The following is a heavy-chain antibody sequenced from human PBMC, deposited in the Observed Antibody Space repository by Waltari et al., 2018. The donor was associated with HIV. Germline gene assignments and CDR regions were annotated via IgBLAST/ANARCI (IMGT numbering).Heavy chain of an antibody. V-gene: IGHV4-39*01. CDR3: ARHILILYSSGWYFWFDP. J-gene: IGHJ5*02. CDR1: GGSISSSSYY. CDR2: IYYSGST. D-gene: IGHD6-19*01. Sequence: QLQLQESGPGLVQPSETLSLTCTVSGGSISSSSYYWGRIRQPPGKGLEWIGSIYYSGSTYYNPSLKSRVTISVDTSKNQFSLKLSSVTAADTSVYYCARHILILYSSGWYFWFDPWGQGTLVTVSS.